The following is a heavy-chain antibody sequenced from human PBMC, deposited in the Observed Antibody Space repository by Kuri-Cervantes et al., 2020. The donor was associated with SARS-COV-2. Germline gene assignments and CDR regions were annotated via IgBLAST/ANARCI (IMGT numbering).Heavy chain of an antibody. CDR3: ARDLGLVHPFDI. Sequence: GESLKISCAASGFTFSSYSMNWVRQAPGKGLEWVSSISSSSSYIYYADSVKGRFTISRDNAKNSLYLQMNSLRAEDTAVYYCARDLGLVHPFDIWGQGTMVTVSS. V-gene: IGHV3-21*01. CDR1: GFTFSSYS. J-gene: IGHJ3*02. D-gene: IGHD3/OR15-3a*01. CDR2: ISSSSSYI.